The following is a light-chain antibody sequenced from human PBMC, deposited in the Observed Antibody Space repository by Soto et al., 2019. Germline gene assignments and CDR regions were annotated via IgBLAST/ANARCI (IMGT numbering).Light chain of an antibody. CDR3: LQHSDSPFS. Sequence: DIQMTQSPSSLSASVGDRVTITCRASQGISDALGWYQQKPGKVPNRLIYSASNLQSGVPSRFSGSESETEFTLKISSLQHADFAICYCLQHSDSPFSFGQGTRLEI. V-gene: IGKV1-17*01. CDR1: QGISDA. J-gene: IGKJ2*01. CDR2: SAS.